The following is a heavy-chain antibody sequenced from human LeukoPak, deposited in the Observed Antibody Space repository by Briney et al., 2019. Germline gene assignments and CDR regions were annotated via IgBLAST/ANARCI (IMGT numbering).Heavy chain of an antibody. CDR2: MNPNSGNT. J-gene: IGHJ4*02. CDR1: GYTFTTYG. Sequence: ASVKVSCKTSGYTFTTYGVSWVRQAPGQGLEWMGWMNPNSGNTGYAQKFQGRVTITRNTSISTAYMELSSLRSEDTAVYYWARGTGEGYSYGRYYFDYWGQGALVTVSS. CDR3: ARGTGEGYSYGRYYFDY. V-gene: IGHV1-8*03. D-gene: IGHD5-18*01.